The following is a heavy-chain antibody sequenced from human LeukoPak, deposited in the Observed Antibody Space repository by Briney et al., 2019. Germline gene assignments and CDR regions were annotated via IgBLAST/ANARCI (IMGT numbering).Heavy chain of an antibody. CDR1: GGSFSGYY. J-gene: IGHJ4*02. V-gene: IGHV4-34*01. D-gene: IGHD3-22*01. Sequence: PSETLSLTCAVYGGSFSGYYWSWIRQPPGKGLEWIGEINHSGSTNYNPSLKSRVTISVDTSKNQFSLKLSSVTAADTAVYYCARPLVGDYYDSSGYYKGGFDYWGQGTLVTVSS. CDR2: INHSGST. CDR3: ARPLVGDYYDSSGYYKGGFDY.